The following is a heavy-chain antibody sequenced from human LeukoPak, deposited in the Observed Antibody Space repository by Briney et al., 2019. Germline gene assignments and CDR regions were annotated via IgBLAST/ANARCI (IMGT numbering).Heavy chain of an antibody. CDR2: ISGSGGST. Sequence: PGGSLRLSCAASGFTFSSYAMSWVRQAPGKGLEWVSAISGSGGSTYYADSVKGRFTISRDNSKNTLYLQMNSLRAEDTAVYYCAKDHYDFWSGSGYYYMDVWGKGTTVTVSS. D-gene: IGHD3-3*01. J-gene: IGHJ6*03. V-gene: IGHV3-23*01. CDR1: GFTFSSYA. CDR3: AKDHYDFWSGSGYYYMDV.